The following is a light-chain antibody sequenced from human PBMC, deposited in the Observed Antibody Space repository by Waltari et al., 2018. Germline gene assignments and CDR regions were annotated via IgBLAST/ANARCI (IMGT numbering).Light chain of an antibody. CDR3: STWDGSLKGLL. CDR2: SNN. J-gene: IGLJ3*02. V-gene: IGLV1-44*01. Sequence: QSVLTQPPSASGTPGQRVSISCSGTNPNLGSNTVNWYQQLPGTAPKLLIYSNNHRPSGVPDRFSGSKSGTSASLAISGLQPEDEADYYCSTWDGSLKGLLFGGGTKLTVL. CDR1: NPNLGSNT.